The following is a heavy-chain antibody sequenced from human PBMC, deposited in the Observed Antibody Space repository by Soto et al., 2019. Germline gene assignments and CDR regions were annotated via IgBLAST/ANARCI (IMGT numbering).Heavy chain of an antibody. D-gene: IGHD3-10*01. V-gene: IGHV1-3*05. CDR2: INAGKGNT. J-gene: IGHJ6*02. CDR1: GYTFTSYA. CDR3: SGSYSYCGMDV. Sequence: QVQLVQSGAEEKKPGASVKVSCKASGYTFTSYAMHWVRQAPGQRLEWMGWINAGKGNTKYSQKFQGRVTITRDTSASTAYMELSSLRSEDTAVYYCSGSYSYCGMDVWGQGPTVTVSS.